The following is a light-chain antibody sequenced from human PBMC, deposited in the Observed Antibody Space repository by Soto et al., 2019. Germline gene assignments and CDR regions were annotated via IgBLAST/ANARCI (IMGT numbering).Light chain of an antibody. CDR3: QQLHGYPIT. CDR2: AAS. CDR1: QTISRF. V-gene: IGKV1-9*01. Sequence: DIHMTQSPASLSASVGGRVTITCRASQTISRFLNWYQHKPGKAPKLLIYAASNFQSGVPSRFSGSGSGTHFTLTISSLQPEDFATYYCQQLHGYPITFGQGTRLEI. J-gene: IGKJ5*01.